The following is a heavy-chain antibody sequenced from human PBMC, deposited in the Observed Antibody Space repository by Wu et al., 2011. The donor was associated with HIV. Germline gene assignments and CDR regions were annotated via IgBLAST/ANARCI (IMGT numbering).Heavy chain of an antibody. V-gene: IGHV1-2*02. Sequence: SVKVSCKASGYTFTGSYMHWVRQAPGQGLGWMGWINPNSGGTNYAQKFQGRVTMTRDTSISTAFMELRSLRSDDTAVYYCARGVVVAATRSFDLWGRGTLVTVSS. CDR1: GYTFTGSY. D-gene: IGHD2-15*01. CDR3: ARGVVVAATRSFDL. CDR2: INPNSGGT. J-gene: IGHJ2*01.